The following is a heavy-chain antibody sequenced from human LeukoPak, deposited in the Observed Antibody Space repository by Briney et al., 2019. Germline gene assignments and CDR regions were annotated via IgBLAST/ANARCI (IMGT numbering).Heavy chain of an antibody. CDR2: TRNKANSYTT. J-gene: IGHJ4*02. V-gene: IGHV3-72*01. CDR3: ARVSTVTTNYFDY. CDR1: GFTFSDHY. Sequence: PGGSLRLSCAASGFTFSDHYMDWVRQAPGKGLEWVGRTRNKANSYTTEYAASVKGRFTISRDDSKNSLYLQMNSLKTEDTAVYYCARVSTVTTNYFDYWGQGTLVTVSS. D-gene: IGHD4-17*01.